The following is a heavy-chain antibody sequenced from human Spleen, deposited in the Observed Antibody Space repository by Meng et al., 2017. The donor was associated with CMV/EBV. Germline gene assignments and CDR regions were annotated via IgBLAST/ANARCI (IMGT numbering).Heavy chain of an antibody. J-gene: IGHJ5*02. D-gene: IGHD2-2*01. Sequence: SGVTVSSSHMSWVRQSPGKGLEWVSVVYSTCDTRYADSVNGRLTISRDKSKNTLFLKMNSLTEAEAAVDYCARGYCSSSSCNWLDPWGQGTLVTVSS. CDR1: GVTVSSSH. CDR2: VYSTCDT. CDR3: ARGYCSSSSCNWLDP. V-gene: IGHV3-66*02.